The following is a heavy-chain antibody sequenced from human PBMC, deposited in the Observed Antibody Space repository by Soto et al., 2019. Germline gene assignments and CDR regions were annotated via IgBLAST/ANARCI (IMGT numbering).Heavy chain of an antibody. CDR2: INVGNGNT. CDR3: ARELSGDYYFFDY. CDR1: GYTFTRYP. V-gene: IGHV1-3*01. J-gene: IGHJ4*02. D-gene: IGHD3-22*01. Sequence: GALVKVSCKASGYTFTRYPMHWVRQAPGQRLEWMGWINVGNGNTEYSQKFQGRVTITSDTSASTSYMQLSSLRSEDTAVYYCARELSGDYYFFDYWGQGTPVTVSS.